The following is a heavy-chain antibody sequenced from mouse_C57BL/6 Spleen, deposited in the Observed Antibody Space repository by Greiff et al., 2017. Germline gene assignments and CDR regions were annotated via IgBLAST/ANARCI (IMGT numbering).Heavy chain of an antibody. CDR2: IHPNSGST. CDR3: AKEGYYDYDGFAY. J-gene: IGHJ3*01. V-gene: IGHV1-64*01. Sequence: VQLQQPGAELVKPGASVKLSCKASGYTFTSYWMHWVKQRPGQGLEWIGMIHPNSGSTDYNEKFKSKATLTVDKSSSTAYMQLSSLTSEDSAVYDCAKEGYYDYDGFAYWGQGTLVTVSA. CDR1: GYTFTSYW. D-gene: IGHD2-4*01.